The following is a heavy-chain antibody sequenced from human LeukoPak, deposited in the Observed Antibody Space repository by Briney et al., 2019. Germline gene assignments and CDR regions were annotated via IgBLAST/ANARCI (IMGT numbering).Heavy chain of an antibody. CDR3: ARPAAVWDCSSTSCYTPLDY. V-gene: IGHV1-69*05. CDR2: IIPIFGTA. Sequence: VASVKVSCKASGGTFSSYAISWVRQAPGQGLEWMGGIIPIFGTANYAQKFQGRVTITTDESTSTAYMELSSLRSEDTAVYYCARPAAVWDCSSTSCYTPLDYWGQGTLVTVSS. CDR1: GGTFSSYA. D-gene: IGHD2-2*02. J-gene: IGHJ4*02.